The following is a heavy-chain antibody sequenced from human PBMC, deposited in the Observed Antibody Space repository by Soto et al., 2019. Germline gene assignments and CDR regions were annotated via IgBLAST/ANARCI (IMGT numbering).Heavy chain of an antibody. Sequence: SVKVSCKASGYTFTRYYMHWVRQAPGQGLEWMGGIILPFGIGHYAQKFQGRVTITADESLTTAYMEVSGLRSEDTAVYYCARGPDYAGYFDYLGHGTLVTVSS. D-gene: IGHD4-17*01. CDR2: IILPFGIG. CDR3: ARGPDYAGYFDY. V-gene: IGHV1-69*13. J-gene: IGHJ4*01. CDR1: GYTFTRYY.